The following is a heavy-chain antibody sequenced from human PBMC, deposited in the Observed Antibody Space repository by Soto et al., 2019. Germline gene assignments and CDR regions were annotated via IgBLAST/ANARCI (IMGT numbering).Heavy chain of an antibody. CDR1: RYTFTTYD. J-gene: IGHJ1*01. V-gene: IGHV1-2*02. CDR3: ARRSTTYVNEVIYDI. Sequence: ASVKVSCKASRYTFTTYDIYWVRQSPGQGLEWMGWMRTGSGDTHYAQKFQGRVTMTRDTSISTAYMELNNLVSDDTAVYYCARRSTTYVNEVIYDIWGQGTLVTV. CDR2: MRTGSGDT. D-gene: IGHD1-26*01.